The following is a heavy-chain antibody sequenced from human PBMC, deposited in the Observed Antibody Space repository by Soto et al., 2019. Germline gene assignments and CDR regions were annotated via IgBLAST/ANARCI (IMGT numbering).Heavy chain of an antibody. CDR3: ARLSRASFALDV. V-gene: IGHV5-10-1*01. D-gene: IGHD3-16*01. J-gene: IGHJ6*02. Sequence: ESLKISCKGSGYNFITDWISWVRQMPGKGLEWRGRIDPTDSYTKYSPSFEGHVTISADKSISTAYLQWSSLKASDSAVYYFARLSRASFALDVWGQGTTVTV. CDR2: IDPTDSYT. CDR1: GYNFITDW.